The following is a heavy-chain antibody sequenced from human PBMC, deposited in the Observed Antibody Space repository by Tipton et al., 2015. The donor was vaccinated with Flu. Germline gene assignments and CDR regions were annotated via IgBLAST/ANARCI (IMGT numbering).Heavy chain of an antibody. J-gene: IGHJ4*02. D-gene: IGHD3-22*01. CDR2: IYSSGGT. Sequence: TLSLTCTVSGGSLSTYYWSWIRQPPGKGLEWIGYIYSSGGTNYNPSLQSRVTVSVDTSKNQFSLNLTSVTAADTAFYYCARSGHNSRNYYDFEYWGQGTLVTVSS. CDR3: ARSGHNSRNYYDFEY. V-gene: IGHV4-59*08. CDR1: GGSLSTYY.